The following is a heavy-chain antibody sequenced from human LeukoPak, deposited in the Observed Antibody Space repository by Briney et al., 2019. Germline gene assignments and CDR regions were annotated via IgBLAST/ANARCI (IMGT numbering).Heavy chain of an antibody. CDR3: ARARLSVAGDYFDY. V-gene: IGHV3-23*01. J-gene: IGHJ4*02. D-gene: IGHD6-19*01. CDR2: ISGSGGST. Sequence: GGSLILSCAASGFTFSSYAMSWVRQAPGKGLEGVSAISGSGGSTYYADSVKGRFTISRDNAKNSLYLQMNSLRAEDTAVYYCARARLSVAGDYFDYWGQGTLVTVSS. CDR1: GFTFSSYA.